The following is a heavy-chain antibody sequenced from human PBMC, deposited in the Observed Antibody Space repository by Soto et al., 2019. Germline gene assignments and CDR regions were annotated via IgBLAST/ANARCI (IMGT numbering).Heavy chain of an antibody. D-gene: IGHD6-19*01. CDR3: ARRSSGWSHNWFDP. V-gene: IGHV4-39*01. CDR1: GGSISSSSYY. Sequence: NPSETLSLTCTVSGGSISSSSYYWGWIRQPPGKGLEWIGSIYYSGSTYYNPSLKSRVTISVDTSKNQFSLKLSSVTAADTAVYYCARRSSGWSHNWFDPWGQGTLVTVS. CDR2: IYYSGST. J-gene: IGHJ5*02.